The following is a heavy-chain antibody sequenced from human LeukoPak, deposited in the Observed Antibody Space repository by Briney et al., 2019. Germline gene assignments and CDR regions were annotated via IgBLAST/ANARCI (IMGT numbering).Heavy chain of an antibody. D-gene: IGHD3-10*01. V-gene: IGHV3-30*04. Sequence: PGGSLRLSCAASGFTFSSYAMHWVRQAPGRGLEWVAVISYDGSNKYYADSVKGRFTISRDNSKNTLYLQMNSLRAEDTAVYYCARDQRRILWFGGLSAFDYWGQGTLVTVSS. CDR2: ISYDGSNK. CDR3: ARDQRRILWFGGLSAFDY. J-gene: IGHJ4*02. CDR1: GFTFSSYA.